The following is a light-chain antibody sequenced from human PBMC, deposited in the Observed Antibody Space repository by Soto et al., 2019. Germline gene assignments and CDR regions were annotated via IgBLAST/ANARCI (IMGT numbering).Light chain of an antibody. Sequence: ESVLTQSPGTLSLSPGDRATLSCRASQSVSSSYLAWYQQKPGQAPRLLIYDASSRATGIPDRFSGSGSGTDFPLIISRLEPEDFAVYYCQHYGRSPWTFGQGTKVEVK. J-gene: IGKJ1*01. CDR3: QHYGRSPWT. V-gene: IGKV3-20*01. CDR1: QSVSSSY. CDR2: DAS.